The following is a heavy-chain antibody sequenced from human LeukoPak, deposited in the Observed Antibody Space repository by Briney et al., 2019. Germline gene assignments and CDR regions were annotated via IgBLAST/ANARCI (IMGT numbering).Heavy chain of an antibody. V-gene: IGHV3-30-3*01. J-gene: IGHJ4*02. Sequence: QSGGSLRLSCAASGFTFRSYAMHWVRQAPGKGLEWVAVISYDGSNKYYADSVKGRFTISRDNAKNSLYLQMNSLRAEDTAVYYCAGGSGSYCNWGQGTLVTVSS. D-gene: IGHD1-26*01. CDR2: ISYDGSNK. CDR1: GFTFRSYA. CDR3: AGGSGSYCN.